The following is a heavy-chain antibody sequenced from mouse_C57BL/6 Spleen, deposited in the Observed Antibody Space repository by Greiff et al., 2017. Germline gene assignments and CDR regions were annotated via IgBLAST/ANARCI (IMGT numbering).Heavy chain of an antibody. J-gene: IGHJ4*01. Sequence: VQLQQSGAELVRPGSSVKLSCKASGYTFTSYWMHWVKQRPIHGLEWIGNIDPSDSETHYNQKFKDKATLTEDKSSSTAYMQLSSLTAEDSAVYYCARYGNFYAMDYWGQGTSVTVSS. CDR1: GYTFTSYW. CDR2: IDPSDSET. CDR3: ARYGNFYAMDY. D-gene: IGHD1-1*01. V-gene: IGHV1-52*01.